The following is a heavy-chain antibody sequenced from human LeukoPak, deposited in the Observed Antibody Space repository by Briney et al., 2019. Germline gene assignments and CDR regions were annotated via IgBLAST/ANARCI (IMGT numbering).Heavy chain of an antibody. J-gene: IGHJ4*02. Sequence: PGGSLRLSCAASGFTFSSYSMNWVRQAPGKGLEWVSSISSSSSYIYYADSVKGRFTISRDNAKNSLYLQMNSLRAEDTAVYYCAREGYYYGSGSYEDYWGQGTPVTVSS. D-gene: IGHD3-10*01. CDR2: ISSSSSYI. CDR3: AREGYYYGSGSYEDY. V-gene: IGHV3-21*01. CDR1: GFTFSSYS.